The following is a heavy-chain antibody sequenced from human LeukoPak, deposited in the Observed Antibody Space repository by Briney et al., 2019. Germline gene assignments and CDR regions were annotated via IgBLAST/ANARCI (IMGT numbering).Heavy chain of an antibody. V-gene: IGHV3-23*01. CDR3: ARRYCSSTSCYVYYFDY. D-gene: IGHD2-2*01. J-gene: IGHJ4*02. CDR2: ISGSGGST. CDR1: GFTFDDHG. Sequence: GGSLRLSCAASGFTFDDHGMSWVRQAPGKGLEWVSAISGSGGSTYYADSVKGRFTISRDNSKNTLYLQMNSLRAEGTAVYYCARRYCSSTSCYVYYFDYWGQGTLVTVSS.